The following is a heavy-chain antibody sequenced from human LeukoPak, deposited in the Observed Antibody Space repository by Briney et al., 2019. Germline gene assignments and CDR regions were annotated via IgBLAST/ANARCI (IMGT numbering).Heavy chain of an antibody. D-gene: IGHD6-19*01. CDR3: ARDLAVAGTSSLDY. Sequence: GASVKVSCKASGYTFTSYDINWVRQATGQGLEWMGWVNPNSGNTGYAQKFQGRVTMTRNTSISTAYMELSSLRSEDTAVYYCARDLAVAGTSSLDYWGQGTLVTVSS. CDR2: VNPNSGNT. CDR1: GYTFTSYD. V-gene: IGHV1-8*01. J-gene: IGHJ4*02.